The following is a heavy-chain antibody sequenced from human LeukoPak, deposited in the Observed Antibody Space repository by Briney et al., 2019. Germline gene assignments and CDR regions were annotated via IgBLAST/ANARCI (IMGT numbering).Heavy chain of an antibody. V-gene: IGHV3-23*01. CDR3: ARDVEYCSSTNCPYYYMDV. J-gene: IGHJ6*03. CDR1: GFTFSSFA. CDR2: ISGSGGST. Sequence: GGSLRLSCAASGFTFSSFAMSWVRQAPGKGLEWVSAISGSGGSTYYADSVKGRFTISRDNSKNTLYLQMNSLRVEDTAVYYCARDVEYCSSTNCPYYYMDVWGKGTTVTVSS. D-gene: IGHD2-2*01.